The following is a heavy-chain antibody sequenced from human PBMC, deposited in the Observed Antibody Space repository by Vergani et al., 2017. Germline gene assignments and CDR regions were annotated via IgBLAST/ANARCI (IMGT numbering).Heavy chain of an antibody. D-gene: IGHD5-18*01. Sequence: VQLVQSGAEVKTPGASVKVSCKASGYTFTSYWIGWVRQMPGKGLEWMGIIYPGDSDTRYSPSFQGQVTISADKSISTAYLQWSSLKASDTAMYYCARPGVKGYSQAGLGYWGQGTLVTVSS. CDR3: ARPGVKGYSQAGLGY. CDR1: GYTFTSYW. J-gene: IGHJ4*02. CDR2: IYPGDSDT. V-gene: IGHV5-51*01.